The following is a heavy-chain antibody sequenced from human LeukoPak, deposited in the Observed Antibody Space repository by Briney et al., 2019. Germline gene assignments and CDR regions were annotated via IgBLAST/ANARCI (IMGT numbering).Heavy chain of an antibody. V-gene: IGHV3-33*01. D-gene: IGHD6-13*01. Sequence: GGSLRLSCAASGFTFSSFGMHWVRQAPGKGLEWVAVIWYDASNKYYADSVKGRFTISRDNSKNTLYLQMNTLRDDDTPVYYCVRGVGVSRFNYLDSWGQGTLVIVSS. CDR1: GFTFSSFG. CDR2: IWYDASNK. J-gene: IGHJ4*02. CDR3: VRGVGVSRFNYLDS.